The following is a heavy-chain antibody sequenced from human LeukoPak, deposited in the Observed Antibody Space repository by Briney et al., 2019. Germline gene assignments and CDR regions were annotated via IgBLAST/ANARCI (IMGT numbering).Heavy chain of an antibody. CDR2: IIPIFGTA. Sequence: ASVKVSCKASGGTFNTYTITWVRQAPGQGLEWMGGIIPIFGTANYAQKFQGRVTITTDESTSTAYMELSSLRSDDTAVYYCARGPELERFDYWGQGTPVTVSS. J-gene: IGHJ4*02. V-gene: IGHV1-69*05. CDR3: ARGPELERFDY. D-gene: IGHD1-1*01. CDR1: GGTFNTYT.